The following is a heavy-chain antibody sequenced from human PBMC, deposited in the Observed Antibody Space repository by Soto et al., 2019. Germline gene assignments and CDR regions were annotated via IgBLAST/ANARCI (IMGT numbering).Heavy chain of an antibody. CDR1: GFTFRSFT. V-gene: IGHV3-21*01. D-gene: IGHD6-13*01. CDR2: ISSNSAYI. Sequence: GGALRLSSAASGFTFRSFTMNWVRQAPGKGLEWVSTISSNSAYIYYTDALRGRFTISRDNARNSLHLQMNSLRAEDTAVYYCTSHASRDSSARGWFDPWGPGTMMAV. CDR3: TSHASRDSSARGWFDP. J-gene: IGHJ5*02.